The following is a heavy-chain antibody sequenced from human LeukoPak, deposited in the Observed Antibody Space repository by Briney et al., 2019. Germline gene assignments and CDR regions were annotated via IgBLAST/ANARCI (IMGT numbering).Heavy chain of an antibody. Sequence: PGGSLRLSCVASGFTFKSYWMHWVRQAPGKGLVCVSRINTDGSSARYADSVEGRFTISRDNAKNTLYLQMNSLRADDTAVYYCARAAYGSYSWFPYWGQGTLVTVSS. J-gene: IGHJ4*02. CDR3: ARAAYGSYSWFPY. CDR2: INTDGSSA. CDR1: GFTFKSYW. V-gene: IGHV3-74*01. D-gene: IGHD4-23*01.